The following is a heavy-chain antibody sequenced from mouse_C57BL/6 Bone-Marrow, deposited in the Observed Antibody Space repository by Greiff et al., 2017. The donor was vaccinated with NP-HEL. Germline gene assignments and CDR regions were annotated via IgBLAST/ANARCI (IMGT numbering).Heavy chain of an antibody. Sequence: QVQLKESGPGLVAPSQSLSLTCTVSGFSFTSYSISWVRQPPGKGLEWLGVIWTGGGTTYNSALKTRLSISKDNSTSQVFLKMNSLQTDDTARYYCARGVIDYWGQGTTLTVSS. CDR1: GFSFTSYS. CDR2: IWTGGGT. CDR3: ARGVIDY. D-gene: IGHD2-2*01. J-gene: IGHJ2*01. V-gene: IGHV2-9-1*01.